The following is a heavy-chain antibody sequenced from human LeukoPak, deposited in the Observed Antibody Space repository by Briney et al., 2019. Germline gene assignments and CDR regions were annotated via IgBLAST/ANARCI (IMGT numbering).Heavy chain of an antibody. CDR3: ARDGRGAAAADDPLDI. J-gene: IGHJ3*02. CDR1: DYTFTTYG. V-gene: IGHV1-18*01. Sequence: ASVKVSCKASDYTFTTYGITWVRQVPGQGLEWMGWISVYNGDTKYAQNFQGRVTLTTDTSTSTVYMELSSLTSEDTAVYYCARDGRGAAAADDPLDIWGQGTTVTVSS. D-gene: IGHD6-13*01. CDR2: ISVYNGDT.